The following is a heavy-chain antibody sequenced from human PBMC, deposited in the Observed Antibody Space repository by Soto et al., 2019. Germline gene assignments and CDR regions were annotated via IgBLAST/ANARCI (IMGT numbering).Heavy chain of an antibody. V-gene: IGHV1-8*01. CDR3: ARVHTVTTYFDV. CDR2: MNPNSGNT. D-gene: IGHD4-17*01. CDR1: GYTFTSYD. J-gene: IGHJ2*01. Sequence: QVQLVQSGAEVGKPGASVKVSCKASGYTFTSYDINWVRQASGQGLEWMGWMNPNSGNTGSAQRFQGRLTMTRNTSINTAYMELTSLTSEVAAVYYCARVHTVTTYFDVWGRGTLVAVSS.